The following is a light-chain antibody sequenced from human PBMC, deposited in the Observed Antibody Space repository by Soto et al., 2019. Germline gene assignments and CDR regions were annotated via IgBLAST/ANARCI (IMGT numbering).Light chain of an antibody. CDR1: QGISSY. Sequence: DIQLTQSPSFLSASVGDRVTITCRASQGISSYLAWYQQEPGKAPKLLIYAASTLQSGVPSRFSGSGSGTEFTLTISSLQPEDFATYYCQQLNSYPAITFGQVTRLEIK. CDR2: AAS. V-gene: IGKV1-9*01. CDR3: QQLNSYPAIT. J-gene: IGKJ5*01.